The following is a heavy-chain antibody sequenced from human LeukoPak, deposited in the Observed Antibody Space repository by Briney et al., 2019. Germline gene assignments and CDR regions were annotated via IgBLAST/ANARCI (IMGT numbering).Heavy chain of an antibody. V-gene: IGHV4-59*01. CDR2: IHNSGST. Sequence: SETLSLTCTVSGGSISNYYWSWIRQTPGKGLEWIGYIHNSGSTKYNPSLKSPVSISVDTSKNQFSLKVNSVTAADTAVYYCTRHPEPPQYCGGDCYLDYWGRGTLVTVSS. CDR3: TRHPEPPQYCGGDCYLDY. D-gene: IGHD2-21*02. CDR1: GGSISNYY. J-gene: IGHJ4*02.